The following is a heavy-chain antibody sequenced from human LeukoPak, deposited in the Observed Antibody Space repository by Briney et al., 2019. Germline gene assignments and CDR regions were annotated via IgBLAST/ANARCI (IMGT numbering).Heavy chain of an antibody. V-gene: IGHV1-2*02. CDR1: GYTFTGYY. D-gene: IGHD2-2*02. CDR3: ACLGYCSSTSCYIEDVV. Sequence: ASVKVSCKASGYTFTGYYMHWVRQAPGRGLEWMGWINPNSGGTNYAQKFQGRVTMTRDTSISTAYMELSRLRSDDTAVYYCACLGYCSSTSCYIEDVVWGQGTLVTVSS. CDR2: INPNSGGT. J-gene: IGHJ4*02.